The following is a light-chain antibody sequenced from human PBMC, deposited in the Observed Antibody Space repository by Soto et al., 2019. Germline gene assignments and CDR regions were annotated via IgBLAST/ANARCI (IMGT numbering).Light chain of an antibody. V-gene: IGKV3-15*01. CDR2: GAS. CDR1: QSVSSK. Sequence: EIVMTQSPATLSASLGERATLSCRASQSVSSKLAWYQQKPGQAPRLLIYGASTRASGTPASFSGSGSGTEFTLTISSLQSDDVAVYYCQQYTDWPLTFGGGTKVEIK. J-gene: IGKJ4*01. CDR3: QQYTDWPLT.